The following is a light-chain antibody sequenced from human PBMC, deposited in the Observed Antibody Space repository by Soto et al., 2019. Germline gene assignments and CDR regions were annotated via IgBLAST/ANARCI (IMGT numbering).Light chain of an antibody. J-gene: IGKJ1*01. CDR1: QSISNY. Sequence: DIQMTQSPSSLSASVGDRVTITCRASQSISNYLNWYQQKPGEAPKLLIYAASSLQGGVPSRFSGSGSGTDFSLTISSLHPEDFATYFCQQSYSTPWTFGQGTKVDIK. V-gene: IGKV1-39*01. CDR3: QQSYSTPWT. CDR2: AAS.